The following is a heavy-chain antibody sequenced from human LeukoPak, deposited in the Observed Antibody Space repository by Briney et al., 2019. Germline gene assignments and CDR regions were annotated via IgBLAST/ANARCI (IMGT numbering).Heavy chain of an antibody. J-gene: IGHJ4*02. CDR1: GGSISSYY. CDR3: ARGLFYYYDSRVFYY. CDR2: IYYSGST. Sequence: SETLSLTCTVSGGSISSYYWSWIRQPPGKGLEWIGYIYYSGSTNYNPSLKSRVTISVDTSKNQFSLKLSSVTAADTAVYYCARGLFYYYDSRVFYYGGQGTLVTVSS. V-gene: IGHV4-59*12. D-gene: IGHD3-22*01.